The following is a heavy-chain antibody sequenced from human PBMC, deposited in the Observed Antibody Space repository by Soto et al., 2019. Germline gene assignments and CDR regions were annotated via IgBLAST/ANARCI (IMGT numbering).Heavy chain of an antibody. D-gene: IGHD3-10*01. Sequence: GSRRLSCTASGIRFGDYAISWFRQAPGKGLERLGFIRSKAYGGTTEYAASVKGRFTISRDDSKSIAYLQMNSLKTEDTAVYYCTRDGDVLLWFGELSPTYYYYGMDVWGQGTTVIVSS. V-gene: IGHV3-49*03. CDR1: GIRFGDYA. J-gene: IGHJ6*02. CDR3: TRDGDVLLWFGELSPTYYYYGMDV. CDR2: IRSKAYGGTT.